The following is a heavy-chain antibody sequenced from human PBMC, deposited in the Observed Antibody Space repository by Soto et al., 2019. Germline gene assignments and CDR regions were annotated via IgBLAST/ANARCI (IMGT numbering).Heavy chain of an antibody. V-gene: IGHV3-66*01. CDR2: IYSGGST. Sequence: HPGGSLRLSCAASGFTVSSNYMSWVRQAPGKGLEWVSVIYSGGSTYYADSVKGRFTISRYNSKNTLYLQMNSLRVEDTAVYYCARDLSSDYGMDVWGQGTTVTVSS. CDR3: ARDLSSDYGMDV. CDR1: GFTVSSNY. J-gene: IGHJ6*02.